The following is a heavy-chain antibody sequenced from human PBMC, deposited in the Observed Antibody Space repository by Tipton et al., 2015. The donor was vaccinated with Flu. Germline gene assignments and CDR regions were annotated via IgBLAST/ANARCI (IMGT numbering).Heavy chain of an antibody. CDR2: VHTSGNT. V-gene: IGHV4-4*07. CDR1: GGSISNYY. CDR3: ARGMASGATYFDS. D-gene: IGHD6-19*01. J-gene: IGHJ4*02. Sequence: LRLPCTVAGGSISNYYWSWVRQPAGKRLQWIGRVHTSGNTHYDPSFESRVTISLATSKSQFSLKLRSVTAADTAVYFCARGMASGATYFDSWGPGTLVTVSS.